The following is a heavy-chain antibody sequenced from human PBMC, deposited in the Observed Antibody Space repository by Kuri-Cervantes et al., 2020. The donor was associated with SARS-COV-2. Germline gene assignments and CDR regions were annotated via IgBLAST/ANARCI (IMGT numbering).Heavy chain of an antibody. CDR3: ARVAGEGPIYYYYMDV. Sequence: GESLKISCVASPFILSDSGLHWVRQAPGKALEWVSSISGSGSYIYYADSVKGRFTISKESGENSLYLHMNSLRGDDTAVYYCARVAGEGPIYYYYMDVWGKGTTVTVSS. D-gene: IGHD2-21*01. J-gene: IGHJ6*03. CDR2: ISGSGSYI. V-gene: IGHV3-21*01. CDR1: PFILSDSG.